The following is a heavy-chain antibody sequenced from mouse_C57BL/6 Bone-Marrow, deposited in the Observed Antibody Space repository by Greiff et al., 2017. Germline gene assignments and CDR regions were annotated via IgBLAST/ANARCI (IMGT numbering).Heavy chain of an antibody. Sequence: VQLQQSGAELVKPGASVKISCKASGYAFSSYWMNWVKQRPGKGLEWIGQIYPGDGDTNYKGKFKGKATLTADKSSSTAYMKRSSLTSEDSAVYFFARSGDYDKMAWVAYWGQGTLVTVSA. CDR2: IYPGDGDT. D-gene: IGHD2-4*01. CDR3: ARSGDYDKMAWVAY. V-gene: IGHV1-80*01. J-gene: IGHJ3*01. CDR1: GYAFSSYW.